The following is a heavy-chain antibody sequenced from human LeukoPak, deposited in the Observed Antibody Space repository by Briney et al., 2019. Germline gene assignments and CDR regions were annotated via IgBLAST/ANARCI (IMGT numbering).Heavy chain of an antibody. V-gene: IGHV4-59*08. D-gene: IGHD1-26*01. CDR1: GGSISSYY. CDR3: ARHPTYSGSYSRYAFDI. J-gene: IGHJ3*02. Sequence: SETLSLTCTVSGGSISSYYWSWIRQPPGKGLEWIGYIYYSGSTNYNPSLKSRVTISVDTSKNQFSLKLSSVTATDTAVYYCARHPTYSGSYSRYAFDIWGQGTMVTVSS. CDR2: IYYSGST.